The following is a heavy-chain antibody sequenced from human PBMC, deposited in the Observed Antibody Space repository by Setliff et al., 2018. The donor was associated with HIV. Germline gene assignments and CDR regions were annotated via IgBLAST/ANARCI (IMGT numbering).Heavy chain of an antibody. CDR1: GHTFSNSD. CDR2: MNPNTGVA. Sequence: ASVKVSCKASGHTFSNSDIHWVRRATGQGLEWMGWMNPNTGVAGYALKFQGRVTMTRDTSTSTAYMELSSLTSEDTAVYWCASGKGVGGVIITGGLDVWGKGTTVTVSS. V-gene: IGHV1-8*01. CDR3: ASGKGVGGVIITGGLDV. D-gene: IGHD3-10*01. J-gene: IGHJ6*04.